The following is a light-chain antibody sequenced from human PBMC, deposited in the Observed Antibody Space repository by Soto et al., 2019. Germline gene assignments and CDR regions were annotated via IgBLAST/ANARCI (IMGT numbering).Light chain of an antibody. CDR3: AAWDDSLNGEV. V-gene: IGLV1-44*01. CDR2: SNN. CDR1: SSNIGSNT. Sequence: QSVLTQPPSASGTPGQRVTISCSGSSSNIGSNTVNWYQQLPGTAPKLLIYSNNQRPSGVPDRFSGSKSGTSASLAISGLQSEYEADYYCAAWDDSLNGEVFGGGTQLTVL. J-gene: IGLJ3*02.